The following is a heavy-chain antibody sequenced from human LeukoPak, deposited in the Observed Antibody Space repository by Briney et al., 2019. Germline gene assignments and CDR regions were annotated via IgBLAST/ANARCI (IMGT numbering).Heavy chain of an antibody. J-gene: IGHJ3*02. CDR2: INPNSGGT. V-gene: IGHV1-2*02. D-gene: IGHD2-21*02. CDR3: ARPLTGVYCGGDCYSGAFDI. Sequence: GASVKVSCKASGYTFTGYYMHWVRQAPGQGLEWMGWINPNSGGTNYAQKFQGRVTMTRDTSISTAYMELSRLRSDDTAVCYCARPLTGVYCGGDCYSGAFDIWGQGTMVTVSS. CDR1: GYTFTGYY.